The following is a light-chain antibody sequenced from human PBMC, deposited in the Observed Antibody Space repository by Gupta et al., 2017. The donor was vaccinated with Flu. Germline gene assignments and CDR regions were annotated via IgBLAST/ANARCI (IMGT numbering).Light chain of an antibody. CDR3: QQYNNYYTWT. CDR2: KTS. CDR1: QNINYW. J-gene: IGKJ1*01. Sequence: DRVTSTCRASQNINYWLAWYQQKPGKVPKVIIYKTSSLESGVPSRFSGSGSGTEFNLTISSLQPDDFATYYCQQYNNYYTWTFGQGTKVEIK. V-gene: IGKV1-5*03.